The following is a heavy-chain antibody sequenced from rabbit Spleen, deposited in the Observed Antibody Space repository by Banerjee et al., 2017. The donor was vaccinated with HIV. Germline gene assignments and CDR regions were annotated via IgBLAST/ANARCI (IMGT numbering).Heavy chain of an antibody. CDR1: GVSFSSNYY. CDR2: INAITGKA. D-gene: IGHD4-2*01. CDR3: ARDLAGYVGFGYISYLDL. V-gene: IGHV1S40*01. J-gene: IGHJ4*01. Sequence: QSLEESGGDLVKPGASLTLTCTASGVSFSSNYYMCWVRQAPGKGLEWIACINAITGKAVYASWAKGRFTFSKTSSTTVTLQMTSLTAADTATYFCARDLAGYVGFGYISYLDLWGQGTLVTVS.